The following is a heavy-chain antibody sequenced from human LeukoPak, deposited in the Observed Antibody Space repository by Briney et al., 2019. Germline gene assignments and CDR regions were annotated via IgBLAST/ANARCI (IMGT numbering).Heavy chain of an antibody. D-gene: IGHD3-3*01. CDR1: GFTFSSYA. Sequence: GGPLRLSCAASGFTFSSYAMSWARQAPEKGLEWVSAISGSGGSTYYADSVKGRFTISRDNSKNTLYLQMNSLRAEDTAVYYCAKENDFWSGNFDYWGQGTLVTVSS. J-gene: IGHJ4*02. V-gene: IGHV3-23*01. CDR3: AKENDFWSGNFDY. CDR2: ISGSGGST.